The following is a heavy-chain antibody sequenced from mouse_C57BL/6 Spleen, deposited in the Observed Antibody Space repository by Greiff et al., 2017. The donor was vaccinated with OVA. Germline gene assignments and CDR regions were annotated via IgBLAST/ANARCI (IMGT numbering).Heavy chain of an antibody. V-gene: IGHV1-59*01. D-gene: IGHD1-1*01. CDR1: GYTFTSYW. CDR2: IDPSDSYT. CDR3: ARVITTVVADYYAMDY. Sequence: VQLQQPGAELVRPGTSVKLSCKASGYTFTSYWMHWVKQRPGQGLEWIGVIDPSDSYTNYNQKFKGKATLTVDTSSSTAYMQLSSLTSEDSAVYYCARVITTVVADYYAMDYWGQGTSVTVSS. J-gene: IGHJ4*01.